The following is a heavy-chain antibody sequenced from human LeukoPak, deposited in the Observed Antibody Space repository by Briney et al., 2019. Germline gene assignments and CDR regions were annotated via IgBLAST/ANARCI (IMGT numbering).Heavy chain of an antibody. CDR2: ISSSGSTI. Sequence: PGGSLRLSCAASGFTFSSYEMNWVRQAPGKGLEWVSYISSSGSTIYYADSVKGRFTISRDNAKNSLHLQMNSLRAEDTAVYYCARDSLTYYYDSEAFDIWGQGTMVTVSS. V-gene: IGHV3-48*03. J-gene: IGHJ3*02. D-gene: IGHD3-22*01. CDR1: GFTFSSYE. CDR3: ARDSLTYYYDSEAFDI.